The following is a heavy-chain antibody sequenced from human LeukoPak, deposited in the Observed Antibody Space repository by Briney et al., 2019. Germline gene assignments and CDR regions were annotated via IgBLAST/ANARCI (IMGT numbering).Heavy chain of an antibody. CDR3: ARGQVPAARGYNWFDP. Sequence: SETLSLTCAVYGWSFNDYYWNWVRQPLGKGLEWIGEINARGDTNYNPSLKSRVTISVDSSKNQFSLTLTSMIAADTAIYYCARGQVPAARGYNWFDPWGQGTLVTVSS. CDR2: INARGDT. V-gene: IGHV4-34*01. D-gene: IGHD2-2*01. J-gene: IGHJ5*02. CDR1: GWSFNDYY.